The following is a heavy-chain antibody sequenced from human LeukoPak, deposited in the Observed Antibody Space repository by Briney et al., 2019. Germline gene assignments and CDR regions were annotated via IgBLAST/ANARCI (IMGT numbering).Heavy chain of an antibody. D-gene: IGHD6-19*01. CDR1: GFTFSSYA. CDR3: AKDLRIAVAPGYMDV. V-gene: IGHV3-23*01. CDR2: ISGSGGST. Sequence: PGGSLRLSCAASGFTFSSYAMSWVRQAPGKGLEWVSAISGSGGSTYYADSVKGRFTISRDNSKNTLYLQMNSLRAEDTAVYYCAKDLRIAVAPGYMDVWGKGTTVTVSS. J-gene: IGHJ6*03.